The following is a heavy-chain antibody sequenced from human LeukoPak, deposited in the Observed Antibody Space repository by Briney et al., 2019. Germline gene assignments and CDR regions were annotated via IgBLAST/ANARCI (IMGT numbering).Heavy chain of an antibody. D-gene: IGHD3-22*01. V-gene: IGHV4-59*01. CDR3: ARARWYYYDSSGTAGWFDP. CDR2: IYYSGST. CDR1: GGSISSYY. J-gene: IGHJ5*02. Sequence: PSETLSLTCTVSGGSISSYYWSWIRQPPGKGLEWIGYIYYSGSTNYNPSLKSRVTISVDTSKNQFSLKLSSVTAADTAVYYCARARWYYYDSSGTAGWFDPWGQGTLVTVPS.